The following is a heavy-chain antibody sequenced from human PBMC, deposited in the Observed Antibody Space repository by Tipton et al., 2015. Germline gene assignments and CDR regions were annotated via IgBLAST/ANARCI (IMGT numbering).Heavy chain of an antibody. Sequence: LRLSCTVSGGSISSNSYFWGWIRQPPGKGLEWIGSIYYSGITYYNPSFMSRVTISADTSMDQFSLNLRSVTAADTAVYFCAKTHGAYDWYLDHWGQGTLVTVSS. CDR2: IYYSGIT. CDR1: GGSISSNSYF. D-gene: IGHD5-12*01. V-gene: IGHV4-39*07. CDR3: AKTHGAYDWYLDH. J-gene: IGHJ4*02.